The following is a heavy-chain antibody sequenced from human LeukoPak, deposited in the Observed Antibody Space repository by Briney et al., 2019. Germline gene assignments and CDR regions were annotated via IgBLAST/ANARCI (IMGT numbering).Heavy chain of an antibody. J-gene: IGHJ4*02. CDR3: AKAELGVDTFFDY. CDR2: LSGSGAGT. D-gene: IGHD3-3*01. V-gene: IGHV3-23*01. CDR1: GFAFSDYA. Sequence: GGSLRLSCAASGFAFSDYALGWVRQAPGRGLEWVATLSGSGAGTYYSDSVQGRFTISRGNSKRTLFLQMNSLRAEDTAFYYCAKAELGVDTFFDYWGQGTLVTVSS.